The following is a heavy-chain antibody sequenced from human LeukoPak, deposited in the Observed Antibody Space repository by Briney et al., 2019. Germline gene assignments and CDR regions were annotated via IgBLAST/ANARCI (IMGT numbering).Heavy chain of an antibody. CDR1: GFTFSSYA. Sequence: GRSLRLSCAASGFTFSSYAMSWVRQAPGKGLEWVSAISGSGGSTYYADSVKGRFTISRDNSKNTLFLQMNSLRAEDTAVYYCAKNVEVAGTWYYYDGMDVWGQGTTVTVSS. CDR2: ISGSGGST. D-gene: IGHD6-19*01. CDR3: AKNVEVAGTWYYYDGMDV. V-gene: IGHV3-23*01. J-gene: IGHJ6*02.